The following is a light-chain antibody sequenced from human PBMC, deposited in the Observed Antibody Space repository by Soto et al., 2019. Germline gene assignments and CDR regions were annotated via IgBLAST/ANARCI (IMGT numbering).Light chain of an antibody. CDR2: KAS. Sequence: DIHMTQSPSTLSASVGDRVTITCRASQSINGWLAWYQQKPGKAPKLLIHKASSLESGVPSRFSGSDSGTEFTLNISSLQPDDFATYYCQQYDTYPWTFGQGTTVEIK. V-gene: IGKV1-5*03. J-gene: IGKJ1*01. CDR3: QQYDTYPWT. CDR1: QSINGW.